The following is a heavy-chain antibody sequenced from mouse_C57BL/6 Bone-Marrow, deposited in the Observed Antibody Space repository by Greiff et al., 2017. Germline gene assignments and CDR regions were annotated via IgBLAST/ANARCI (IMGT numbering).Heavy chain of an antibody. Sequence: VQLQESGPGLVQLSQSLSITCTVSGFSLTTFGVHWVRQSPGKGLEWLGVIWSGGGKDYNAAFISRLSISKDNSKSQVFFKMSNLQANDTAIFYCARKGFAYWGQGTLVTVSA. CDR2: IWSGGGK. CDR1: GFSLTTFG. V-gene: IGHV2-2*02. CDR3: ARKGFAY. J-gene: IGHJ3*01.